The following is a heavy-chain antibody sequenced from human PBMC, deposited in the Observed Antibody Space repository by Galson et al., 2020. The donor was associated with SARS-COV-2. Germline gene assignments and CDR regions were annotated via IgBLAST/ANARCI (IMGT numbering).Heavy chain of an antibody. CDR3: ARDGSGSYYGAFDI. D-gene: IGHD1-26*01. CDR1: GFTFSSYA. Sequence: QLGESLKISCAASGFTFSSYAMHWVRQAPGKGLEWVAVISYDGSNKYYADSVKGRFTISRDNSKNTLYLQMNSLRAEDTAVYYCARDGSGSYYGAFDIWGQGTMVTVSS. V-gene: IGHV3-30*04. CDR2: ISYDGSNK. J-gene: IGHJ3*02.